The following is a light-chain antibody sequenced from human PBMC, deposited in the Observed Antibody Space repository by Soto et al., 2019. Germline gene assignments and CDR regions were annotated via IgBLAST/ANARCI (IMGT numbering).Light chain of an antibody. CDR1: QTTNRL. Sequence: DIQMTQSPFTLSASVGDRVTITCRASQTTNRLLAWYQQKPGKAPRLLIYDASSLQSGVPSRFSGSGSGTEFTLTISSLQPDDFATYYCQHKTFGQGTKVDIK. V-gene: IGKV1-5*01. CDR3: QHKT. J-gene: IGKJ1*01. CDR2: DAS.